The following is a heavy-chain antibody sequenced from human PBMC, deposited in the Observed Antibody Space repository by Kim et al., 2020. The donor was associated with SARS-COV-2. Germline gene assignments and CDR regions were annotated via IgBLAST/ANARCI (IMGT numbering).Heavy chain of an antibody. D-gene: IGHD7-27*01. Sequence: GGSLRLSCAASGFSLSRKYISWVRQAPGKGLEWVSGVNGGGSTYYAESAKGSFSICRDNSTNTVYLQINSLRAEDTAVYYCSTNDAANCEIFNY. V-gene: IGHV3-66*01. CDR1: GFSLSRKY. CDR2: VNGGGST. J-gene: IGHJ4*01. CDR3: STNDAANCEIFNY.